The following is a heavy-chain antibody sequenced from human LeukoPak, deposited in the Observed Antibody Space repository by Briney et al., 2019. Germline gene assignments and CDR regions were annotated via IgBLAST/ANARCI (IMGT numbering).Heavy chain of an antibody. J-gene: IGHJ1*01. V-gene: IGHV3-30*01. D-gene: IGHD2-15*01. CDR3: ARDLGGGSHQGYFQH. CDR2: ISYDGSNK. CDR1: GFTFSSYA. Sequence: GRSLRLSCAASGFTFSSYAMHWVRQAPGKGREGVAVISYDGSNKYYADSVKGRFTISRDNSKNTLYLQMNSLRAEDTAVYYCARDLGGGSHQGYFQHWGQGTLVTVSS.